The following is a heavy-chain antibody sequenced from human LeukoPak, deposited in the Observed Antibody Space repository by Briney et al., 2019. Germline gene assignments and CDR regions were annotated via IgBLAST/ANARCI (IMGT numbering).Heavy chain of an antibody. CDR1: GCTLSGYS. Sequence: GGSLRLSCAASGCTLSGYSMNWIRQAPGKGLEWVSSISSTTNYIYYADSVKGRFTISRDNASNSLYLQMNSLRAEDTAVYYCARVGYCGSSTCRNYFDYWGQGTLVTVSS. V-gene: IGHV3-21*01. CDR3: ARVGYCGSSTCRNYFDY. J-gene: IGHJ4*02. D-gene: IGHD2-2*01. CDR2: ISSTTNYI.